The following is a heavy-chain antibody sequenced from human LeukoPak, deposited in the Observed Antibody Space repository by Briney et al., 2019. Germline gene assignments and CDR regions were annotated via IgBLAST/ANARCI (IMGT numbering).Heavy chain of an antibody. V-gene: IGHV3-53*01. CDR3: ARGLYASGSCSLDY. D-gene: IGHD3-10*01. Sequence: PGGSLRLSCAASGFTVSSNYMSWVRQAPGKGLEWVSLVYSGGSTYYADSVKGRFTISRDNSKNTLCLQMNSLRAEDTAVYYCARGLYASGSCSLDYWGQGALVTVSS. J-gene: IGHJ4*02. CDR1: GFTVSSNY. CDR2: VYSGGST.